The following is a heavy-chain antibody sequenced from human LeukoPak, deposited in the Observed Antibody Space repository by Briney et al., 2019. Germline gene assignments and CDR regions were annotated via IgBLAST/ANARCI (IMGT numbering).Heavy chain of an antibody. CDR3: AKDVAAAGTGWFDP. CDR2: ISGSGGST. V-gene: IGHV3-23*01. D-gene: IGHD6-13*01. J-gene: IGHJ5*02. CDR1: GFTFSSYA. Sequence: GGSLRLSCAASGFTFSSYAMSWVRQAPGKGLEWVSAISGSGGSTYYADSVKGRFTISRDNSKNTLYLQMNSLRAEDTAAYYCAKDVAAAGTGWFDPWGQGTLVTVSS.